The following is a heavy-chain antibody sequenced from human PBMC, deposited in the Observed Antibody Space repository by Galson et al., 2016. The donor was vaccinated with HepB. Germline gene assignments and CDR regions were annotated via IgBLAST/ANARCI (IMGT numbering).Heavy chain of an antibody. CDR2: MYPADSDI. CDR3: VLPYTSTWGYINLPRFDY. CDR1: GYSFSRYW. D-gene: IGHD7-27*01. J-gene: IGHJ4*02. V-gene: IGHV5-51*01. Sequence: QSGAEVTKPGESLKISCKGSGYSFSRYWIGWVRQMPGKGLEWMGIMYPADSDIRYSPSFQGQVTISADKSISTAYLQWRSLKASDTGMYYCVLPYTSTWGYINLPRFDYWGQGTLVTVSS.